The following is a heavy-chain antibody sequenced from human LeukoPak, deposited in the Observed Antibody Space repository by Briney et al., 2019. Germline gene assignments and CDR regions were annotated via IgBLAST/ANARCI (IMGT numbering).Heavy chain of an antibody. D-gene: IGHD5-18*01. CDR1: GFTFGSYG. CDR3: AKRGYSYVGIDY. J-gene: IGHJ4*02. V-gene: IGHV3-30*02. Sequence: GGSLRLSCAASGFTFGSYGMHWVRQAPGKGLEWVAFIRYDGSNKYYADSVKGRFTISRDNSKNTLYLQMNSLRAEDTAVYYCAKRGYSYVGIDYWGQGTLVTVSS. CDR2: IRYDGSNK.